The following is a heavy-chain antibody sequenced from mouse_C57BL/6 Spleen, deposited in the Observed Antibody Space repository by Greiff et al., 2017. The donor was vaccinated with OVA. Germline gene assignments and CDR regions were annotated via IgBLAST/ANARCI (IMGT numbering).Heavy chain of an antibody. D-gene: IGHD1-1*01. V-gene: IGHV1-55*01. Sequence: QVQLQQPGAELVKPGASVKMSCKASGYTFTSYWITWVKQRPGQGLEWIGDIYPGSGSTNYNEKFKSKATLTVDTSSSTAYMQLSSLTSEDSAVYYCARRDYYEGYFDYWGQGTTRTVSS. CDR1: GYTFTSYW. J-gene: IGHJ2*01. CDR2: IYPGSGST. CDR3: ARRDYYEGYFDY.